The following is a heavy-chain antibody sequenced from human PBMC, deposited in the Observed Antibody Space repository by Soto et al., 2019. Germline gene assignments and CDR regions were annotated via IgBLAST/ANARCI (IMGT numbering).Heavy chain of an antibody. Sequence: EVQLLESGGGLVQPGGSLRLSCAASGFTFSSYAMSWVRQAPGKGLEWVSAISGSGGSTYYADSVKGRFTISRDNSENALYLQMHRRRAEDTAVYYCAKSPGSWVRAYAAWYYYGMDVWGQGTTVTVSS. J-gene: IGHJ6*02. D-gene: IGHD2-15*01. CDR2: ISGSGGST. CDR3: AKSPGSWVRAYAAWYYYGMDV. V-gene: IGHV3-23*01. CDR1: GFTFSSYA.